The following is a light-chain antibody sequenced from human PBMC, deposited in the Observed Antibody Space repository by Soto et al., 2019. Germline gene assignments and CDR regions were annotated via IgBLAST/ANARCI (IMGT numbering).Light chain of an antibody. CDR2: TAS. Sequence: DIQMTQSPSSVSASVGDRVTITCRASQDISSRLVWSQQKPGKAPTLLISTASNLQSGVPSRFSGSGSGTEFTLTINGLQPEDFATYYCQQANIPPTFGQGTKVDIK. CDR3: QQANIPPT. J-gene: IGKJ1*01. CDR1: QDISSR. V-gene: IGKV1-12*01.